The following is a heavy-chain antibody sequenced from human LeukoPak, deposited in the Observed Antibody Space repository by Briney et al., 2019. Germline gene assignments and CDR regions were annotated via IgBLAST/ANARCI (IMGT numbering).Heavy chain of an antibody. CDR3: AKASRQAAVASPLDY. CDR1: GFTFTPYA. J-gene: IGHJ4*02. Sequence: PGGSLRLSCAASGFTFTPYAMSWVRQAPGKGLEWVAGIGGVGDRTYYADSVKGRFTISRDNSKDTLFLQMNSLKAEDTAVYYCAKASRQAAVASPLDYWAREPWSPSPQ. V-gene: IGHV3-23*01. D-gene: IGHD6-19*01. CDR2: IGGVGDRT.